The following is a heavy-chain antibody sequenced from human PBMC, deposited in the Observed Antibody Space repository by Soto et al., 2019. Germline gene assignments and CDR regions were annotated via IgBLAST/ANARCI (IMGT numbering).Heavy chain of an antibody. Sequence: SETLSLTCTVSGGSISSYYWSWIRQPPGKGLEWIGYIYYSGSTNYNPSLKSRVTISVDTSKNQFSLKLSSVTAADTAVYYCARRPTVGRFDPWGQGTLVTVSS. D-gene: IGHD3-10*01. J-gene: IGHJ5*02. CDR3: ARRPTVGRFDP. V-gene: IGHV4-59*08. CDR2: IYYSGST. CDR1: GGSISSYY.